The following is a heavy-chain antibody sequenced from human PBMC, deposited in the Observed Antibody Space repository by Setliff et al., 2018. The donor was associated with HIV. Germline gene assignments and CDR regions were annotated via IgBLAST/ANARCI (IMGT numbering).Heavy chain of an antibody. Sequence: PGGSLRLSCAASGFTFSSHAMTWVRQAPGKGLEWVSSISSSSSYIYYADSVKGRFTISRDNAKNSLYLQMNSLRAEDTAVYYCAKVRWFGELSPFDYWGQGTLVTVSS. CDR1: GFTFSSHA. D-gene: IGHD3-10*01. CDR2: ISSSSSYI. CDR3: AKVRWFGELSPFDY. J-gene: IGHJ4*02. V-gene: IGHV3-21*04.